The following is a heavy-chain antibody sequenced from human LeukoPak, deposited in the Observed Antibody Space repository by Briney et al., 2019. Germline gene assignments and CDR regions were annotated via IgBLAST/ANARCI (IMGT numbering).Heavy chain of an antibody. CDR3: ARRVGSGWPVQH. V-gene: IGHV1-8*01. CDR1: GYTFSSYD. J-gene: IGHJ1*01. Sequence: ASVKVSCKASGYTFSSYDINWVRQATGQGLEWMGWMNPNSGNTGYAQKFQGRLNMTRNTSINTAYMELSSLRSEDTAVYYCARRVGSGWPVQHWGQGTLVTVSS. D-gene: IGHD6-19*01. CDR2: MNPNSGNT.